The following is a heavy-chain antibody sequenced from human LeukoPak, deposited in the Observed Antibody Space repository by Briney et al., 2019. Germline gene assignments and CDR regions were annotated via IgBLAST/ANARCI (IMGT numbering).Heavy chain of an antibody. J-gene: IGHJ5*02. CDR3: ATHQGGFNWFDP. Sequence: SETLSLTCTVSGGSITSNNFYWDWVRQPPGKGLAWLGNIYFSGTTTYYNPSLKSRVTMSLDTSKNQFSLKLSSVTATDTAVYYCATHQGGFNWFDPWGQGFLVTVSS. CDR1: GGSITSNNFY. CDR2: IYFSGTTT. D-gene: IGHD3-16*01. V-gene: IGHV4-39*01.